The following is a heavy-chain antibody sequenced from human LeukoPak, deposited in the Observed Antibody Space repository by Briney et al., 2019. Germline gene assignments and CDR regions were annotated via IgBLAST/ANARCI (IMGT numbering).Heavy chain of an antibody. V-gene: IGHV4-34*01. CDR2: INHRGSN. Sequence: PSETLSLTCAVYAGSFSGYYWSWIRQPPGKGLEWNGEINHRGSNNLNPCLKSRVTISVDTSKNQSSLKLSSVTAADTAVYYCARGIYDFWSGYSKPNYYYYMDVWGKGTTVTVSS. CDR1: AGSFSGYY. D-gene: IGHD3-3*01. J-gene: IGHJ6*03. CDR3: ARGIYDFWSGYSKPNYYYYMDV.